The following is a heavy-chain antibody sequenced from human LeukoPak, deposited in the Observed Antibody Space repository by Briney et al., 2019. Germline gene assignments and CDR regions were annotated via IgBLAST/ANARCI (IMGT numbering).Heavy chain of an antibody. D-gene: IGHD3-9*01. CDR2: IRYDGSNK. CDR1: GFTFSSYD. J-gene: IGHJ4*02. CDR3: AKANYDILTGSFDY. Sequence: GGSLRLSCAASGFTFSSYDMHWVRQAPGKGLEWVAFIRYDGSNKYYADSVKGRFTISRDNSKNTLYLQMNSLRAEDTAVYYCAKANYDILTGSFDYWGQGTLVTVSS. V-gene: IGHV3-30*02.